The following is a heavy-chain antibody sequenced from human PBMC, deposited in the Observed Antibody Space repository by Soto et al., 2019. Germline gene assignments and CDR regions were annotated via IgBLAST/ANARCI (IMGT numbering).Heavy chain of an antibody. CDR2: ISAYNGNT. V-gene: IGHV1-18*01. CDR1: GYTFTSCG. CDR3: ARDMHAGFTHYFDP. J-gene: IGHJ5*02. D-gene: IGHD1-26*01. Sequence: ASVKVSCKASGYTFTSCGISWVRQAPGQGLEWMGWISAYNGNTNYNPSLQSRVTISLDTSKNQLSLKLTSMTAADTAVYYCARDMHAGFTHYFDPWGQGTLVTVSS.